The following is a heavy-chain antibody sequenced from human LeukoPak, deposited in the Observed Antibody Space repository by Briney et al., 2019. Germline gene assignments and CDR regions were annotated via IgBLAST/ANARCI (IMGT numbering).Heavy chain of an antibody. CDR3: ARGWDIVVVPAATVPFDY. D-gene: IGHD2-2*01. J-gene: IGHJ4*02. CDR2: INHSGST. V-gene: IGHV4-34*01. Sequence: SETLSLTCAVYGGSFSGYYWSWIRQPPGKGLEWIGEINHSGSTNYNPSLKSRVTISVDTSKNQFSLKLSSVTAADTAVYYCARGWDIVVVPAATVPFDYWGQGTLVTVSP. CDR1: GGSFSGYY.